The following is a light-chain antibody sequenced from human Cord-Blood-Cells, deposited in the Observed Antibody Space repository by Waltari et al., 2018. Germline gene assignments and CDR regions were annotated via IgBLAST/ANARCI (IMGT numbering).Light chain of an antibody. J-gene: IGLJ1*01. CDR3: SSYTSSSRV. Sequence: QSALTHPASVSGSPGQSITISCTGNSSDVGGYNYVSWYQQHPGKAPKLMIYEVSNRPSGVSNRFSGSKSGNTASLTISGLQAEDEADYYCSSYTSSSRVFGTGTKVTVL. CDR2: EVS. CDR1: SSDVGGYNY. V-gene: IGLV2-14*01.